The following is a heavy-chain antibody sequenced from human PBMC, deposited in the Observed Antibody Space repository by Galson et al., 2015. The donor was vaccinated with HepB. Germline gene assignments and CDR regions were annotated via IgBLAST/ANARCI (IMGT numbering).Heavy chain of an antibody. D-gene: IGHD6-19*01. V-gene: IGHV1-2*06. CDR2: INPNSGGT. Sequence: SVKVSCKASGYTFTGYYMHWVRQAPGQGLEWMGRINPNSGGTNYAQKFQGRVTMTRDTSISTAYMELSRLRSDDTAVYYCAPMIWDGVAGTGANWFDPWGQGTLVTVSS. CDR1: GYTFTGYY. CDR3: APMIWDGVAGTGANWFDP. J-gene: IGHJ5*02.